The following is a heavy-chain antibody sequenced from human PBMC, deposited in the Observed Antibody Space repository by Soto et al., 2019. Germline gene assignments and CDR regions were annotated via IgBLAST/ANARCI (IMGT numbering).Heavy chain of an antibody. CDR3: ARNRWFDP. V-gene: IGHV4-59*01. Sequence: LSLTCTVSGGSISSYYWSWIRQPPGKGLEWIGYIYYSGSTNYNPSLKSRVTISVDTSKNQFSLKLSSVTAADTAVYYCARNRWFDPWGQGTLVTVSS. CDR2: IYYSGST. CDR1: GGSISSYY. J-gene: IGHJ5*02.